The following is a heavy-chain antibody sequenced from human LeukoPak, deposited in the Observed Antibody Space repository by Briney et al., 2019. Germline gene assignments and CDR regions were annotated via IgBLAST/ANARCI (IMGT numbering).Heavy chain of an antibody. CDR3: VVEAFGWFDP. CDR1: GYTFTRYD. D-gene: IGHD3-3*01. Sequence: ASVKVSCKASGYTFTRYDINWVRQATGQGLEWMGWMNPNSGNTGYAQKFQGRVTITRNTSISTAYMELSSLRSEDTAVYYCVVEAFGWFDPWGQGTLVTVSS. CDR2: MNPNSGNT. V-gene: IGHV1-8*03. J-gene: IGHJ5*02.